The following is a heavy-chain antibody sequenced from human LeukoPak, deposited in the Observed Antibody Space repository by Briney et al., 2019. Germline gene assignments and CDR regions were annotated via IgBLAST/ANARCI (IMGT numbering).Heavy chain of an antibody. D-gene: IGHD3-9*01. CDR1: GYTFTSYY. CDR3: ARDQGLTGYFDY. V-gene: IGHV1-46*01. CDR2: INPSGGST. J-gene: IGHJ4*02. Sequence: ASVKVSCKASGYTFTSYYMHWVRQAPGQGLEWMGIINPSGGSTSYAQKFQGRVTMTRDTSTSTVYMELSSLRSEDTAVYFCARDQGLTGYFDYWGQGTLVTVSS.